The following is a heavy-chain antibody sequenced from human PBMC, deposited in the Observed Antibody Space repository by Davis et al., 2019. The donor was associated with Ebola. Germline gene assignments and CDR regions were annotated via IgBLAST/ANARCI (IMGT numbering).Heavy chain of an antibody. CDR1: GFTFSSYW. CDR2: ISQDGREK. J-gene: IGHJ4*02. D-gene: IGHD5-24*01. V-gene: IGHV3-7*03. CDR3: ARGPVTRDAYRY. Sequence: GESLKISCTASGFTFSSYWMTWVRQAPGKGLEWVVDISQDGREKNYVDSMKGRFTISRDNAQRSLYLQMHSLRADDTAVYYCARGPVTRDAYRYWGQGTRVTVSS.